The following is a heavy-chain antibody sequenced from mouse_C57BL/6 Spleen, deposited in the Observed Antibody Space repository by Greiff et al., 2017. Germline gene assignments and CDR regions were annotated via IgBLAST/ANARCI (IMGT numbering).Heavy chain of an antibody. J-gene: IGHJ4*01. D-gene: IGHD1-1*01. CDR2: FDPETGGT. V-gene: IGHV1-15*01. Sequence: VQLQQSGAELVRPGASVTLSCKASGYTFTDYEMHWVKQTPVHGLEWIGAFDPETGGTAYNQKFKGKAILTADKSSSTAYMELRSLTSEDSAVYYCTRKTVVATDYAMDYWGQGTSVTVSS. CDR1: GYTFTDYE. CDR3: TRKTVVATDYAMDY.